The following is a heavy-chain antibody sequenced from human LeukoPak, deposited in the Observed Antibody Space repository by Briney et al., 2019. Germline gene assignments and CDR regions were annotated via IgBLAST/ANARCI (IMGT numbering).Heavy chain of an antibody. CDR1: GFTFSSYW. Sequence: GGSLRLSCAASGFTFSSYWMHWVRQAPGKGLVWVSRINSDGSSTSYADSVKGRFTISRDNAKNSLYLQMNSLRAEDTAVYYCARTDQAVAGTRGTEYFQHWGQGTLVTVSS. D-gene: IGHD6-19*01. V-gene: IGHV3-74*01. J-gene: IGHJ1*01. CDR3: ARTDQAVAGTRGTEYFQH. CDR2: INSDGSST.